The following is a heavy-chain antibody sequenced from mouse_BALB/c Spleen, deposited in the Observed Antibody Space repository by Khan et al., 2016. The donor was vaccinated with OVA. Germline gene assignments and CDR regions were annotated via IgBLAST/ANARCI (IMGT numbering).Heavy chain of an antibody. CDR1: GFTFSSYA. V-gene: IGHV5-9-3*01. D-gene: IGHD1-1*02. Sequence: EVQLVESGGGLVKPGGSLKLSCSASGFTFSSYAMSWVRQTPEKRLELVATISSGGHYTFYPDSVKGRFTISRDNARNTLYLQMRRTRSEETAMYYCARSVVDYYAMDYWGQGTSVTVSS. CDR2: ISSGGHYT. CDR3: ARSVVDYYAMDY. J-gene: IGHJ4*01.